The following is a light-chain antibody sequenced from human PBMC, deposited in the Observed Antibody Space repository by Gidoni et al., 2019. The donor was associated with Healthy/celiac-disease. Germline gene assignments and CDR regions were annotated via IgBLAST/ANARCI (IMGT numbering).Light chain of an antibody. CDR1: QSVSSY. J-gene: IGKJ1*01. Sequence: EIVLTQSTATLSLSPGERATLYYRPRQSVSSYLVWYQQKPGQATRLLIYDASNRATGIPASFSGSGSGTDFTLTISSLEPEDFAVYYCQQRSNWPPWTFGQGTKVEIK. V-gene: IGKV3-11*01. CDR2: DAS. CDR3: QQRSNWPPWT.